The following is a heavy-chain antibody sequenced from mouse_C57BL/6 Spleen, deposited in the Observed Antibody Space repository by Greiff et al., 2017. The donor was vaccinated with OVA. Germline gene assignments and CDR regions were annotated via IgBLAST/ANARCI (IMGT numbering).Heavy chain of an antibody. V-gene: IGHV1-61*01. J-gene: IGHJ4*01. CDR2: IYPSDSET. CDR3: ARSGGLRRGDY. CDR1: GYTFTSYW. Sequence: QVQLKQPGAELVRPGSSVKLSCKASGYTFTSYWMDWVKQRPGQGLEWIGNIYPSDSETHYNQKFKDKATLTVDKSSSTAYMQLSSLTSEDSAVYYCARSGGLRRGDYWGQGTSVTVSS. D-gene: IGHD2-4*01.